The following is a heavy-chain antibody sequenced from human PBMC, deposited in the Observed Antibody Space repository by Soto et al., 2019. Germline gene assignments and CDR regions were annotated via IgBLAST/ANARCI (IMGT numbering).Heavy chain of an antibody. Sequence: QVQLVQSGTVVQRRGSSVKVSCQASGGTFSSHGMAWVRQAPGQGLEWMGGIIPIFGTPTYAPKFQGRVTITADKSTNTAYMELSSLRSEDTGVYYCASERSAQYFDFWGQGTLITVSS. CDR3: ASERSAQYFDF. CDR2: IIPIFGTP. CDR1: GGTFSSHG. V-gene: IGHV1-69*06. D-gene: IGHD1-26*01. J-gene: IGHJ4*02.